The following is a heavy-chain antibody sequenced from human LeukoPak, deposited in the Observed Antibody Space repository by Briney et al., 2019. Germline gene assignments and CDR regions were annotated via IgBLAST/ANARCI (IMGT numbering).Heavy chain of an antibody. CDR1: GGSISSYY. D-gene: IGHD1-26*01. J-gene: IGHJ3*02. Sequence: SETLSLTCTVSGGSISSYYWSWIRQPPGKGLEWIGDIHYTGTTKYNPSVKSRVTISIDTSKNQFSLELSSVTATDTAVYFCATNRVGTYDRPFDIWGQGTMVTVSS. V-gene: IGHV4-59*08. CDR2: IHYTGTT. CDR3: ATNRVGTYDRPFDI.